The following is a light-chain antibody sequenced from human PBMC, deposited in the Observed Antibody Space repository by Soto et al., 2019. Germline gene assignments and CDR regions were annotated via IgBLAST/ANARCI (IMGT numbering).Light chain of an antibody. CDR3: QQYGSSPWT. CDR2: GAS. J-gene: IGKJ1*01. Sequence: EIVLTQSPVTLSLSPGERATLSCRASQSVSSSYLAWYQQKPGQAPRLLIYGASSRATDIPDRFSGSGSGTDFTLTISRLEPEDFAVYYCQQYGSSPWTFGQGTKVEIK. V-gene: IGKV3-20*01. CDR1: QSVSSSY.